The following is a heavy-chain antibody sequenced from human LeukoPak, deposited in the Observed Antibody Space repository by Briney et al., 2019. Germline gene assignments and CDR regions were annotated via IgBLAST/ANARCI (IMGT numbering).Heavy chain of an antibody. J-gene: IGHJ5*02. CDR1: GGSFSGYY. V-gene: IGHV4-34*01. D-gene: IGHD3-22*01. CDR2: INHSGST. Sequence: SETLSLTCAVYGGSFSGYYWSWIRQPPGKGLEWIGEINHSGSTNYNPSLKSRVTISVDTSKNQFSLKLSSVTAADTAVYYCARDAYYYDSSGYAPFDPWGQGTLVTVSS. CDR3: ARDAYYYDSSGYAPFDP.